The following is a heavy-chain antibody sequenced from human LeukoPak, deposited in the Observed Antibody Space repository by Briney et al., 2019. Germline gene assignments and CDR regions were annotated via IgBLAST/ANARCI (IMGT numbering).Heavy chain of an antibody. CDR1: GFTFSDYY. J-gene: IGHJ4*02. Sequence: GGSLRLSCAASGFTFSDYYMNWIRQAPGKGLEWVSYISSGSSYTNHADSVKGRFTISRDNAKNSLYLQMNSLRAEDTAVYYCAREYGSGSYPNWGQGTLVTVSS. V-gene: IGHV3-11*05. CDR3: AREYGSGSYPN. D-gene: IGHD3-10*01. CDR2: ISSGSSYT.